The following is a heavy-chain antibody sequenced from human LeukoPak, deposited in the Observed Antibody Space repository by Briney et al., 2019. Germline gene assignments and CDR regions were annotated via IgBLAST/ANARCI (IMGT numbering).Heavy chain of an antibody. CDR1: GGSISSSSYY. CDR3: ARWYCSSTSCYAGSNWFDP. J-gene: IGHJ5*02. Sequence: SETLSLTCTVSGGSISSSSYYWGWIRQPPGKGLEWIGSIYYSGSTYYNPSLKSRVTISVDTSKNQFSLKLSSVTAADTAVYYCARWYCSSTSCYAGSNWFDPWGQGTLVTVSS. D-gene: IGHD2-2*01. CDR2: IYYSGST. V-gene: IGHV4-39*01.